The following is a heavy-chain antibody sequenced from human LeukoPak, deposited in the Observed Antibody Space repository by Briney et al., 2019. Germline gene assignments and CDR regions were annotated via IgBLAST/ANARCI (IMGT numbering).Heavy chain of an antibody. CDR1: GGTFSSYA. V-gene: IGHV1-69*05. J-gene: IGHJ4*02. CDR3: ARSITIFGVVSD. D-gene: IGHD3-3*01. Sequence: SVKVSCKASGGTFSSYAISWVRQAPGQGLEWMGGIIPIFGTANYAQKLQGRVTMTTDTSTSTAYMELRSLRSDDTAVYYCARSITIFGVVSDWGQGTLVTVSS. CDR2: IIPIFGTA.